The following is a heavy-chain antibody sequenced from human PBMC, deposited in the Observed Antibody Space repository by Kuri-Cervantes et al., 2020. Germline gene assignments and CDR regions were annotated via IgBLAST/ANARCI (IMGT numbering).Heavy chain of an antibody. Sequence: GESLKISCAASGFTFSTYRMIWVRQVPGKGPEWIALISGAGETILYADSVKGRFTISRDNSRNTLYLQMNSLRAEDTAVYSCAKEQWPGDWNDAGRGGADYWGQGTLVTVSS. J-gene: IGHJ4*02. CDR1: GFTFSTYR. V-gene: IGHV3-23*01. D-gene: IGHD1-1*01. CDR3: AKEQWPGDWNDAGRGGADY. CDR2: ISGAGETI.